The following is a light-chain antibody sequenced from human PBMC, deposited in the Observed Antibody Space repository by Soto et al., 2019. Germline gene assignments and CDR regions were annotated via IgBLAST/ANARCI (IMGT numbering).Light chain of an antibody. Sequence: QSALTQPPSASGAPGQSVTISCTGNSSDIGGYNDVSWYQQHPGTAPKLMIYEVSQRPSGVPDRFSGSKSGNTASLTVSGLQAEDEADYYCRSYAGSNNFVVFGGGTKVTVL. CDR3: RSYAGSNNFVV. V-gene: IGLV2-8*01. J-gene: IGLJ2*01. CDR1: SSDIGGYND. CDR2: EVS.